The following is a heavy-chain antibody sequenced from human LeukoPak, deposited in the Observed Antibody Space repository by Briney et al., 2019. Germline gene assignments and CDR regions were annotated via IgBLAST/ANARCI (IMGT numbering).Heavy chain of an antibody. V-gene: IGHV1-2*02. D-gene: IGHD1-26*01. CDR2: IDPNSGVT. CDR3: ARDKGQWEPFDP. CDR1: GYTFTGYY. Sequence: ASVKVSCKASGYTFTGYYMHWVRQAPGQGPEWMGWIDPNSGVTKYAQKFQGRVAMTRVTSNSTAYMELSSLRSDDTAVYYCARDKGQWEPFDPWGQGTLVTVSS. J-gene: IGHJ5*02.